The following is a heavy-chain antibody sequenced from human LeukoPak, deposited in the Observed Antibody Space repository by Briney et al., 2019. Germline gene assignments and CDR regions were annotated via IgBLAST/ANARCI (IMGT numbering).Heavy chain of an antibody. CDR2: ISAYNGNT. CDR1: GYTFTSYG. D-gene: IGHD2-2*01. CDR3: ARGCSSTSCYWNYYYYGMDV. J-gene: IGHJ6*04. V-gene: IGHV1-18*04. Sequence: ASVKVSCKASGYTFTSYGISWVRQAPGQGLEWTGWISAYNGNTNYAQKLQGRVTMTTDTSTSTAYMELRSLRSDDTAVYYCARGCSSTSCYWNYYYYGMDVWDKGTTVTVSS.